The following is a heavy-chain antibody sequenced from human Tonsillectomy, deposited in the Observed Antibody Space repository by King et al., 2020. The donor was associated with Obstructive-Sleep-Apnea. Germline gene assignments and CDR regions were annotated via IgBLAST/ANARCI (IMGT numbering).Heavy chain of an antibody. V-gene: IGHV1-69*01. CDR2: IIPIFGST. J-gene: IGHJ4*02. Sequence: QLVQSGAEVKKPGSSVKVSCKASGGTVSSYAISWVRQAPEQGLEWMGGIIPIFGSTNYAQKFQGRVTITADESTSTAYMELSSLRSEDTAVFYCAVRGNGVVYWGQGTVVTVSS. CDR1: GGTVSSYA. CDR3: AVRGNGVVY. D-gene: IGHD2-8*01.